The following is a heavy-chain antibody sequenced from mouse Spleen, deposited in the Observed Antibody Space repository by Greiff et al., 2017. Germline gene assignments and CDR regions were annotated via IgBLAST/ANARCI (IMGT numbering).Heavy chain of an antibody. CDR1: GYTFTDYN. CDR2: INPNNGGT. J-gene: IGHJ3*01. Sequence: EVKLQESGPELVKPGASVKIPCKASGYTFTDYNMDWVKQSHGKSLEWIGDINPNNGGTIYNQKFKGKATLTVDKSSSTAYMELRSLTSEDTAVYYCARSETDRYDGSPWFAYWGQGTLVTVSA. V-gene: IGHV1-18*01. CDR3: ARSETDRYDGSPWFAY. D-gene: IGHD2-14*01.